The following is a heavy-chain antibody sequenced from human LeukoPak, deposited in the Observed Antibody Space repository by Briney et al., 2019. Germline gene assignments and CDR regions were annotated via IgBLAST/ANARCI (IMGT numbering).Heavy chain of an antibody. D-gene: IGHD3-10*01. V-gene: IGHV3-21*01. CDR2: ISSSSSYI. CDR3: ARNSPARVIWFGEQYYFDY. J-gene: IGHJ4*02. CDR1: GFTFSSYR. Sequence: TGGSLRLSCAASGFTFSSYRMNWVRQAPGKGLEWVSSISSSSSYIYYADSVKGRFTISRDNSKNTLYLQMNSLRAEDTAVYYCARNSPARVIWFGEQYYFDYWGQGTLVTVSS.